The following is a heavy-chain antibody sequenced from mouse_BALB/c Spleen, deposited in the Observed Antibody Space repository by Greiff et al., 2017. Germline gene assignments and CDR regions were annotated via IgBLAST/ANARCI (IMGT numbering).Heavy chain of an antibody. V-gene: IGHV3-2*02. Sequence: EVQLQESGPGLVKPSQSLSLTCTVTGYSITSDYAWNWIRQFPGNKLEWMGYISYSGSTSYNPSLKSRISITRDTSKNQFFLQLNSVTTEDTATYYCARTADGYYVAFAYWGQGTLVTVSA. J-gene: IGHJ3*01. CDR2: ISYSGST. CDR3: ARTADGYYVAFAY. CDR1: GYSITSDYA. D-gene: IGHD2-3*01.